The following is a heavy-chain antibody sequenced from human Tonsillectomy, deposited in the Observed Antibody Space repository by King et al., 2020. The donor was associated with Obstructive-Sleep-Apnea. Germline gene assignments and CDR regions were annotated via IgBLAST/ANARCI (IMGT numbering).Heavy chain of an antibody. Sequence: QLVQSGAEVKKPGESLKISCKGSGYSFTYYWIGWVRQVPGKGLDWMGIIYPGDSDTRYSPSFQGQVTISADKSISTAYLQWNSLKASDTAIYYCARSYGGYVGYFDFWGQGALVTVSS. CDR1: GYSFTYYW. D-gene: IGHD5-12*01. J-gene: IGHJ4*02. V-gene: IGHV5-51*01. CDR3: ARSYGGYVGYFDF. CDR2: IYPGDSDT.